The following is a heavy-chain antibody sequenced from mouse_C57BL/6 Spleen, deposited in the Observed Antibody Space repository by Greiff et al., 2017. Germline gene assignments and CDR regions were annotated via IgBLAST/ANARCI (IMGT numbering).Heavy chain of an antibody. CDR3: ARYYDYDGGYFDV. V-gene: IGHV1-55*01. Sequence: VQLQQPGAELVKPGASVKMSCKASGYTFTSYWITWVKQRPGQGLEWIGDIYPGSGSTNYNEKFKSKATLTVDTSSSTAYMQLSSLTSEDSAVYYCARYYDYDGGYFDVWGTGTTVTVSS. CDR1: GYTFTSYW. J-gene: IGHJ1*03. D-gene: IGHD2-4*01. CDR2: IYPGSGST.